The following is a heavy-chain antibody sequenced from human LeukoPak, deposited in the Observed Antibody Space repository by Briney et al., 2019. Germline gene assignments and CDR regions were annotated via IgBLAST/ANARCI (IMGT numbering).Heavy chain of an antibody. J-gene: IGHJ4*02. CDR3: ASHSSRHYYDSSGYSAIDC. V-gene: IGHV3-7*03. CDR2: INHNGNVN. Sequence: GGSLRLSCAASGFTFSSYWMNWACQAPGKGLEWVASINHNGNVNYYVDSVKGRFTISRDNAKNSLYLQMSNLRAEDTAVYFCASHSSRHYYDSSGYSAIDCWGQGILVTVSS. D-gene: IGHD3-22*01. CDR1: GFTFSSYW.